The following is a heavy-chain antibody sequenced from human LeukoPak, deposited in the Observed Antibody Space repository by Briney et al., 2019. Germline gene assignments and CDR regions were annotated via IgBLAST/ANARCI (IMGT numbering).Heavy chain of an antibody. CDR2: INHNGNVN. D-gene: IGHD6-13*01. J-gene: IGHJ4*02. CDR1: GFTFSSYW. Sequence: GGSLRLSCAASGFTFSSYWMNWARQAPGKGLEWVASINHNGNVNYYVDSVKGRFTISRDNAKNSLCLQMSNLRAEDTAVYYCARVSRDSSREYYFDYWGQGTLVTVSS. CDR3: ARVSRDSSREYYFDY. V-gene: IGHV3-7*03.